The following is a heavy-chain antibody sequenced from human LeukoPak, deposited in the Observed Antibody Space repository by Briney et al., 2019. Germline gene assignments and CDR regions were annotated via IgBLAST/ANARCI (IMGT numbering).Heavy chain of an antibody. CDR2: IYHSGST. CDR1: GRSISSYD. D-gene: IGHD5-12*01. J-gene: IGHJ4*02. V-gene: IGHV4-59*01. Sequence: SETLSLTCTVSGRSISSYDWSWIRQPPGTGLEWIGYIYHSGSTKSNPSLKSRVTISVDTSKNQFSLKLSSVTAADTAVYYCARDGYSGNDGLWGQGTLVTVSS. CDR3: ARDGYSGNDGL.